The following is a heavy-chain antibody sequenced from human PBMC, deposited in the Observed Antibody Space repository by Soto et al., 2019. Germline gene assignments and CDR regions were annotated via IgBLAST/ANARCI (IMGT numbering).Heavy chain of an antibody. D-gene: IGHD6-6*01. J-gene: IGHJ4*02. CDR1: GFTFSSYG. Sequence: PGGSLRLSCAASGFTFSSYGMHWVRQAPGKGLAWVAVIWYDGSNKYYADSVKGRFTISRDNSKNTLYLQMNSLSAEDTAVYYCARVYSSSIDYWGQGTLVTVSS. CDR3: ARVYSSSIDY. CDR2: IWYDGSNK. V-gene: IGHV3-33*01.